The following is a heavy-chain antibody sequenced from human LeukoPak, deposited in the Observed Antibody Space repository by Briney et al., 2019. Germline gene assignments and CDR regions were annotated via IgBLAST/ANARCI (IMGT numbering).Heavy chain of an antibody. CDR1: DFTFSTHA. CDR2: ISGSGGST. J-gene: IGHJ4*02. Sequence: GGSLRLSCVAFDFTFSTHAMSWVRQAPGKGLEWVSTISGSGGSTYYADSVKGRFTISRDNSKDTLYLQMNSLRAEDTAVYYCAKSPRDSSSWANFDYWGQGTLVTVSS. D-gene: IGHD6-13*01. V-gene: IGHV3-23*01. CDR3: AKSPRDSSSWANFDY.